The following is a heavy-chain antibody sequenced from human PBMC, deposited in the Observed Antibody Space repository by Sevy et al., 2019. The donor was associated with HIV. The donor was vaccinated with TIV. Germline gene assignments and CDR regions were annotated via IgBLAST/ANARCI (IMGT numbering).Heavy chain of an antibody. D-gene: IGHD2-2*01. CDR2: IKQDGSEK. J-gene: IGHJ6*03. Sequence: GGSLRLSCAASGFTFSSYWMSWVRQAPGKGLEWAANIKQDGSEKYYVDSVKGRFTISRDNAKNSLYLQMNSLRAEDTAVYYCARAETHIVVVPAAKSPLYYYYYMDVWGKGTTVTVSS. V-gene: IGHV3-7*03. CDR3: ARAETHIVVVPAAKSPLYYYYYMDV. CDR1: GFTFSSYW.